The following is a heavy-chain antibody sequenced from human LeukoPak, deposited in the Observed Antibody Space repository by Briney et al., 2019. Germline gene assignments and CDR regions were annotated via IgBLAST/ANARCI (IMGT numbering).Heavy chain of an antibody. Sequence: GGSLRLSCAASGFTFSSDSMTWVRQAPGKGLEWVSSMSSGSRYIYYADSVRGRFTISRDNAKNSLYLLMNSLRAEDTAVYYCARDRPTGASRLFVVQWGQGTLVTVSS. CDR3: ARDRPTGASRLFVVQ. CDR2: MSSGSRYI. CDR1: GFTFSSDS. D-gene: IGHD3-3*01. J-gene: IGHJ4*02. V-gene: IGHV3-21*01.